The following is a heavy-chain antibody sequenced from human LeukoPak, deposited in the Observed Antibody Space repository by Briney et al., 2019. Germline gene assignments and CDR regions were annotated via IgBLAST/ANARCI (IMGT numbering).Heavy chain of an antibody. CDR3: ARDRNGWYSDY. CDR2: IYYSGST. D-gene: IGHD6-19*01. CDR1: GGSISSSSYY. Sequence: PSETLSLTCTVSGGSISSSSYYWGWIRQPPGKGLEWIGYIYYSGSTNYNPSLKSRVTISVDTSKNQFSLKLISVTAADTAVYYCARDRNGWYSDYWGQGTLVTVSS. V-gene: IGHV4-61*01. J-gene: IGHJ4*02.